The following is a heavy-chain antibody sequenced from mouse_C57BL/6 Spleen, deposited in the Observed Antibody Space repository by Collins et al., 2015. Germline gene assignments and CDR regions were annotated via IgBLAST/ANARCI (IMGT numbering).Heavy chain of an antibody. D-gene: IGHD1-1*01. CDR3: AYYYASSRGFAY. CDR1: GYTFTSYW. J-gene: IGHJ3*01. Sequence: QVQLQQPGAELVRPGTSVKLSCKASGYTFTSYWMHWVKQRPGQGLEWIGVIDPSDSYTNYNQKFKGKATLTVDTSSSTAYMQLSSLTSEDSAVYYCAYYYASSRGFAYWGQGTLVTVSA. V-gene: IGHV1-59*01. CDR2: IDPSDSYT.